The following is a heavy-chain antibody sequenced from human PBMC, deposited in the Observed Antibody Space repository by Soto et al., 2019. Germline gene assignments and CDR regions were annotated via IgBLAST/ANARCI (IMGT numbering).Heavy chain of an antibody. CDR3: ARGRSSTSPYPIGY. CDR2: FFIGGST. D-gene: IGHD2-2*01. CDR1: GGSISSSTYY. V-gene: IGHV4-39*07. J-gene: IGHJ4*02. Sequence: SETLSLTCTVSGGSISSSTYYWGWMRQPPGKGLEWIASFFIGGSTYYNPSLKSRVTISVDTSKNQFSLKLSSVTAADTAVYYCARGRSSTSPYPIGYWGQGTLVTVSS.